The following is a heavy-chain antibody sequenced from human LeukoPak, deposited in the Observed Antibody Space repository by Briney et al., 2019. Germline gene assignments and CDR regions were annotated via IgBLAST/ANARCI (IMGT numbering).Heavy chain of an antibody. CDR2: ISSSGSTI. Sequence: GGSPRLSCAASGFTFSSYEMNWVRQAPGKGLEGVSYISSSGSTIYYADSVKGRFTISRDNAKNSLYLQMNSLRAEDTAVYYCARGLGDYGGAFDIWGQGTMVTVSS. J-gene: IGHJ3*02. CDR3: ARGLGDYGGAFDI. CDR1: GFTFSSYE. V-gene: IGHV3-48*03. D-gene: IGHD4/OR15-4a*01.